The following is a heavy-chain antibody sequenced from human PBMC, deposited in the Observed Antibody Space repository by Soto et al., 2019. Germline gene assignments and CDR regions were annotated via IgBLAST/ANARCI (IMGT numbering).Heavy chain of an antibody. Sequence: GGSLRLSCAASGSTFSDYTMNWVRQAPGKGLEWVSSISSTSSFIYYADSVKGRFTISRDNAKNSLYLQMNSLRAEDTAVYYCAGPYSSGDRLLGYWGQGTLVTVSS. CDR2: ISSTSSFI. D-gene: IGHD6-19*01. CDR3: AGPYSSGDRLLGY. V-gene: IGHV3-21*06. CDR1: GSTFSDYT. J-gene: IGHJ4*02.